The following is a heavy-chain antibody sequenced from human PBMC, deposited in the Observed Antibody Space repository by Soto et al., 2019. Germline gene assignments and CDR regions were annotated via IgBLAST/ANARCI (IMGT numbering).Heavy chain of an antibody. CDR1: GGTFSSYA. Sequence: SVKVYCKASGGTFSSYAISWVRQAPGQGLEWMGGIIPIFGTANYAQKFQGRVTITADESTSTAYMELSSLRSEDTAVYYCARSYYGSGPTTSAFDYWGQGTLVTVSS. D-gene: IGHD3-10*01. CDR2: IIPIFGTA. CDR3: ARSYYGSGPTTSAFDY. J-gene: IGHJ4*02. V-gene: IGHV1-69*13.